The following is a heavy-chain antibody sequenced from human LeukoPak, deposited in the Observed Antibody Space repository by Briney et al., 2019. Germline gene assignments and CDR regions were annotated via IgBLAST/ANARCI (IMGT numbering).Heavy chain of an antibody. V-gene: IGHV4-31*03. CDR2: IYYSGST. CDR1: GGSISSGGYY. CDR3: ARGGPDTAMVPPDY. D-gene: IGHD5-18*01. J-gene: IGHJ4*02. Sequence: SQTLSLTCTVSGGSISSGGYYWGCLRQHPGTGLEWIGYIYYSGSTYYNPSLKSRVTISVDTSKNQFSLKLSSVTAADTAVYYCARGGPDTAMVPPDYWGQGTLVTVSS.